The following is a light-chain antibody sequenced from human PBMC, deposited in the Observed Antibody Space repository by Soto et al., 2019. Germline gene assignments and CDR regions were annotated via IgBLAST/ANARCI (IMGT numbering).Light chain of an antibody. Sequence: EIVMTQSPATLSVSPVERVSLSCRASQNIHDKLAWYQQKPGQTPRLLIYGASSRATGIPDRFSGSGSGTDFTLTISRLEPEDFAVYYCQQYGSSPLTFGGGTKVDIK. J-gene: IGKJ4*01. CDR3: QQYGSSPLT. CDR1: QNIHDK. CDR2: GAS. V-gene: IGKV3-20*01.